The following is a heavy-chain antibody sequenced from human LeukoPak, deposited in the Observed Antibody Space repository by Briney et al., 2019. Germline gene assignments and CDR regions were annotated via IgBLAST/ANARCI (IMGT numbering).Heavy chain of an antibody. CDR2: INHSGST. Sequence: SETLSLTCAVYGGSFSGYYWSWIRQPPGKGLEWIGEINHSGSTNYNPSLKSRVTISVDTSKNQFSLKLSSVTAADTAVYFCARGRDGVLATICSQPQYYYMDVWGKGTTVTVSS. D-gene: IGHD5-12*01. CDR1: GGSFSGYY. CDR3: ARGRDGVLATICSQPQYYYMDV. J-gene: IGHJ6*03. V-gene: IGHV4-34*01.